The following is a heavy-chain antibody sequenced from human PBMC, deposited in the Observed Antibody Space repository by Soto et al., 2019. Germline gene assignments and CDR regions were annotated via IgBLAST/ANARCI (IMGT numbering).Heavy chain of an antibody. CDR1: GGTFRTSA. CDR2: FMPIFRTP. Sequence: QVQLEQSGAEVKKPGSSVKVSCKASGGTFRTSAISWVRQAPGQGLEWMGGFMPIFRTPDYAQKFQGRVIITADEFTGTAYMELSGLRSDDTAVYYCARDKDRPQLGGNYYYILDVWGQGTTITVSS. V-gene: IGHV1-69*12. CDR3: ARDKDRPQLGGNYYYILDV. J-gene: IGHJ6*02. D-gene: IGHD3-3*02.